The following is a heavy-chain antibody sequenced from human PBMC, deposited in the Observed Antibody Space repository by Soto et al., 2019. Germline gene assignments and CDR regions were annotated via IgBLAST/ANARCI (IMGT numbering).Heavy chain of an antibody. V-gene: IGHV3-48*02. Sequence: EVQLVESGGGLVQPGGSLRLSCAASGFTFSSYSMNWVRQAPGKGLEWVSYISSSSSTIYYADSVKGRFTISRDNAKNSLYLPMNSLRDEDTAVYYCARDRGWFPWFDPWGQGTLVTVSS. J-gene: IGHJ5*02. CDR3: ARDRGWFPWFDP. CDR1: GFTFSSYS. CDR2: ISSSSSTI. D-gene: IGHD2-15*01.